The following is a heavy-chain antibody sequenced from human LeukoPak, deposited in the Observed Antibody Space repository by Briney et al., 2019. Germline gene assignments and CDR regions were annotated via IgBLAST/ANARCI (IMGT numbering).Heavy chain of an antibody. V-gene: IGHV3-15*01. CDR2: IKNRTEGGTT. D-gene: IGHD3-10*01. CDR3: AAGSGAPGY. CDR1: GFTVSSNY. Sequence: GGSLRLSCAASGFTVSSNYMSWVRQAPGKGLEWVGRIKNRTEGGTTDYAAPVKGRFTISRDDSRNMVFLHMNSLNTGDTAVYFCAAGSGAPGYWGRGTLVTVSS. J-gene: IGHJ4*02.